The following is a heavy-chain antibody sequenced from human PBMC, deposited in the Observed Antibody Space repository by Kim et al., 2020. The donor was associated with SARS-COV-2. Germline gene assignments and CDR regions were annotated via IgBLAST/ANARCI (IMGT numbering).Heavy chain of an antibody. CDR2: IYYRSEWFH. J-gene: IGHJ4*02. CDR3: ASWYFDY. Sequence: SQTLSLTCAISGDSVSNNNSAWHWIRQSPAGGLEWLGKIYYRSEWFHDYGASVRSRITINPDTSKNKFSLQLNSVTPEDTALYYCASWYFDYWGQGTPVT. V-gene: IGHV6-1*01. CDR1: GDSVSNNNSA.